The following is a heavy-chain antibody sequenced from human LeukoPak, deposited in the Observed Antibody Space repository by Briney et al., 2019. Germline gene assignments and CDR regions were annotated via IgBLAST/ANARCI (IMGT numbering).Heavy chain of an antibody. Sequence: GGSLRLSCAASGFTFSSYGMHWVRQAPGKGLEWVAFIRYDGSNKYYADSVKGRFTISRDNSKNTLYLQMNSLRAEDTAVYYCAKVLHPTGPPFYDILTGYLNYFDYWGQGTLVTVSS. CDR2: IRYDGSNK. D-gene: IGHD3-9*01. CDR3: AKVLHPTGPPFYDILTGYLNYFDY. CDR1: GFTFSSYG. V-gene: IGHV3-30*02. J-gene: IGHJ4*02.